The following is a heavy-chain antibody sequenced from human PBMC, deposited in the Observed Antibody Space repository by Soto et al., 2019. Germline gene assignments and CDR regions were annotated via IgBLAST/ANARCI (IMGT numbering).Heavy chain of an antibody. D-gene: IGHD4-4*01. CDR2: IYHSGST. CDR1: GGSISSSNW. CDR3: ARHPDDYSNYNYYGMDV. J-gene: IGHJ6*02. V-gene: IGHV4-4*02. Sequence: PSETLSLTCAVSGGSISSSNWWSWVRQPPGKGLEWIGEIYHSGSTNYNPSLKSRVTISVDKSKNQFSLKASDTAMYYCARHPDDYSNYNYYGMDVWGQGTTVTVSS.